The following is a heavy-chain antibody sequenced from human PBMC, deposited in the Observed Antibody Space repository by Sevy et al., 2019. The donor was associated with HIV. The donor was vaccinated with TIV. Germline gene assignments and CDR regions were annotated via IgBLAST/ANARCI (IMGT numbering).Heavy chain of an antibody. D-gene: IGHD6-19*01. V-gene: IGHV4-59*13. J-gene: IGHJ4*02. CDR2: IYYSGST. CDR3: ARDPGIAVAGEYYFDY. Sequence: SETLSLTCTVSGGSISSYYWSWIRQTPGKGLEWIGYIYYSGSTNYNPSLKSRVTISVDTSKNQFSLKLTSVTAADTAVYYCARDPGIAVAGEYYFDYWGQGTLVTVSS. CDR1: GGSISSYY.